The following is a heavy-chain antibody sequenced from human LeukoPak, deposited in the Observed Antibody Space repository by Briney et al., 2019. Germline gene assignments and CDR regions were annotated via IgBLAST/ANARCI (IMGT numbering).Heavy chain of an antibody. V-gene: IGHV3-30-3*01. Sequence: GGSLRLSCAASGFTFSSYAMHWVRQAPGKGLEWVAVILYDGSNKYYADSVKGRFTISRDNSKNTLYLQMNSLRAEDTAVYYCARDIGSTSYYLCGGMDVWGQGTTVTVSS. D-gene: IGHD2-2*01. J-gene: IGHJ6*02. CDR1: GFTFSSYA. CDR2: ILYDGSNK. CDR3: ARDIGSTSYYLCGGMDV.